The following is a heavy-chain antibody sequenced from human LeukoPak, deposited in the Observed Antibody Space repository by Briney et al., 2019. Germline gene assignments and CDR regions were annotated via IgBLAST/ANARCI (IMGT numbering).Heavy chain of an antibody. CDR2: INSDGSAT. CDR3: AKDYYDSSGYPYYFDY. J-gene: IGHJ4*02. Sequence: GGSLRLSCAASGFSFTNYWMHWVRQAPGKGLVWVSHINSDGSATRYADSVKGRFTISRDNSKNTLYLQMNSLRAEDTAVYYCAKDYYDSSGYPYYFDYWGQGTLVTVSS. V-gene: IGHV3-74*01. CDR1: GFSFTNYW. D-gene: IGHD3-22*01.